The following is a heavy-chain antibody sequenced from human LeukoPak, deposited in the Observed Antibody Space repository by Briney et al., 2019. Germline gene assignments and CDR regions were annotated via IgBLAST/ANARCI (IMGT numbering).Heavy chain of an antibody. J-gene: IGHJ4*02. V-gene: IGHV3-11*05. CDR3: ARDNGNKYYFDY. CDR1: GFMFSDYF. Sequence: GGSLRLSCAASGFMFSDYFMSWIRQAPGKELEWISYISSNSKYTKYADSVKGRFTISRDNAKKSLYLQMNSLRPEDTAVYYCARDNGNKYYFDYWGQGTLVTVSS. CDR2: ISSNSKYT. D-gene: IGHD2-8*01.